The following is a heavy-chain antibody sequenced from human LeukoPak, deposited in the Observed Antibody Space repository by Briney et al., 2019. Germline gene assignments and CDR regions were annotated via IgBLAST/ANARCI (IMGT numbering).Heavy chain of an antibody. CDR1: GYTFTGHY. V-gene: IGHV1-2*02. Sequence: ASVKVSCKASGYTFTGHYIHWVRQAPGQGLEWMGWINPNGGGTRYIQMFQGRVTLTRDTSISTAYMELSSLRSDDTAVYYGARDGYGGDSFDLWGQGTLVTVSS. CDR3: ARDGYGGDSFDL. J-gene: IGHJ4*02. D-gene: IGHD4-23*01. CDR2: INPNGGGT.